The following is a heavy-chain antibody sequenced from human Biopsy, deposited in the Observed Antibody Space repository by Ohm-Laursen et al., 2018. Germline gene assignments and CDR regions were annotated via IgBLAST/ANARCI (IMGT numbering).Heavy chain of an antibody. CDR3: TKNTQWEGSGYLDAFHI. Sequence: SLRLSCAASGFRFNNTGMHWVRQGPGEGLEWVAGISWSSDSITYAKSVTGRFTVSRDNVENSLYLQMNSLRPEDTALYYCTKNTQWEGSGYLDAFHIWGHGAMVTVSS. CDR1: GFRFNNTG. CDR2: ISWSSDSI. V-gene: IGHV3-9*01. J-gene: IGHJ3*02. D-gene: IGHD3-22*01.